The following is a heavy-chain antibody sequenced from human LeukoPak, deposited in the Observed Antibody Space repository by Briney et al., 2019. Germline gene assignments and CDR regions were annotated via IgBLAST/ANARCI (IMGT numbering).Heavy chain of an antibody. V-gene: IGHV4-39*01. Sequence: SETLSLTCTVSGGSISSSSYYWGWIRQPPGKGLEWIGSIYYSGSPYYNPSLKSRVTISLDTSKKQFSLKLSSVTAADTAVYYCARHSRRYASDNYYNYYYYMDVWGQGTTVTISS. CDR1: GGSISSSSYY. D-gene: IGHD3-10*01. CDR3: ARHSRRYASDNYYNYYYYMDV. J-gene: IGHJ6*03. CDR2: IYYSGSP.